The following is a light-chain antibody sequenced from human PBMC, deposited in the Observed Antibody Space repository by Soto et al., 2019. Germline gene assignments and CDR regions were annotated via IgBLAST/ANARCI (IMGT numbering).Light chain of an antibody. CDR3: QHYGSSSGWT. CDR1: LIITISS. V-gene: IGKV3-20*01. J-gene: IGKJ1*01. CDR2: GAS. Sequence: EIVLTQSPGTLSLSPGERATLSCRASLIITISSLAWYQQKPGQAPRLLIYGASGRATGIPDRFIGSGSGTDFTLTITGLEPEDFAVYYCQHYGSSSGWTFGPGTKVDIK.